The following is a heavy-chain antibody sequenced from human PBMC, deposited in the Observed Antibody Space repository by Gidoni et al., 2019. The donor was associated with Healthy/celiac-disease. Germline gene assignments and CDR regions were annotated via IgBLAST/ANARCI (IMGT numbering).Heavy chain of an antibody. Sequence: EVQLVESGGVLVQPGGSLRLSCAASGFPFSSYAMSWVRQAPGKGLEWVSAISGSVGSTYYADSVKGRFTISRDNSKNTLYLQMNSLRAEDTAVYYCAKDSVYYDSSGYYPIWGQGTLVTVSS. D-gene: IGHD3-22*01. V-gene: IGHV3-23*04. J-gene: IGHJ4*02. CDR1: GFPFSSYA. CDR2: ISGSVGST. CDR3: AKDSVYYDSSGYYPI.